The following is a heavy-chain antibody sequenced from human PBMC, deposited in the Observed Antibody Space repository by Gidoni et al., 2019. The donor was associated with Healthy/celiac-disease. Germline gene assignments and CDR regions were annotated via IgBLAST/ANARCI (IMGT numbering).Heavy chain of an antibody. CDR1: GFTFSSYD. Sequence: EVQLVASGGGLVQPGGSLRLSCAASGFTFSSYDMHWVRQATGKGLEWVSAIGTAGDTYYPGSVKGRFTISRENAKNSLYRQMNSLRAGDTAVYYCARDSGPSYGMDVWGQGTTVTVSS. CDR2: IGTAGDT. V-gene: IGHV3-13*01. J-gene: IGHJ6*02. CDR3: ARDSGPSYGMDV.